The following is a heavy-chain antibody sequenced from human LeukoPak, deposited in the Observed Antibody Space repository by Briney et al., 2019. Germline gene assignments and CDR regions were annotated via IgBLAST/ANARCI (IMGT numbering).Heavy chain of an antibody. CDR2: IWYDGSNK. CDR1: GLTFSSYG. CDR3: ARADYGDYVDIDY. D-gene: IGHD4-17*01. J-gene: IGHJ4*02. V-gene: IGHV3-33*01. Sequence: GRSLRLSCAASGLTFSSYGMHWVRQAPGKGLEWVAVIWYDGSNKYYADSVKGRFTISRDNSKNTLYLQMNSLRAEDTAVYYCARADYGDYVDIDYWGQGTLVTVSS.